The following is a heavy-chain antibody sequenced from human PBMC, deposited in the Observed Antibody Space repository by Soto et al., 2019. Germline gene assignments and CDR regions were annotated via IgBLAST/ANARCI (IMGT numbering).Heavy chain of an antibody. D-gene: IGHD3-10*01. CDR1: WVSLPPSGGG. V-gene: IGHV2-5*02. CDR2: LYWDDDQ. J-gene: IGHJ5*02. Sequence: SWPSLGEPPPNPPLTRPLSWVSLPPSGGGGGRVRHPPGKAPGWVSLLYWDDDQRYSPSLKSRPTITKDTSKNKVVLTMTNMDPVDTATYYCAHRRGTTNYGSGSYLFPKHFNWFDPWGQGTLVTVSS. CDR3: AHRRGTTNYGSGSYLFPKHFNWFDP.